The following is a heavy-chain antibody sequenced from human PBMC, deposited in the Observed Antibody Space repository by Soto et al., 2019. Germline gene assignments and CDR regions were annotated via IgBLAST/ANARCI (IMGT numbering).Heavy chain of an antibody. Sequence: QVQLQESGPGLVKPSETLSLICTVSGVSISDYYWSWIRQPPGKGLEWIGYIHYSGSTDYDPSLRSRVIISVDTSKNQYSLELTSVTATYTAVYYCARDFGRHCSSTRCYPFYFDSWGQGTLVTVSS. CDR2: IHYSGST. CDR3: ARDFGRHCSSTRCYPFYFDS. D-gene: IGHD2-2*01. V-gene: IGHV4-59*01. CDR1: GVSISDYY. J-gene: IGHJ4*02.